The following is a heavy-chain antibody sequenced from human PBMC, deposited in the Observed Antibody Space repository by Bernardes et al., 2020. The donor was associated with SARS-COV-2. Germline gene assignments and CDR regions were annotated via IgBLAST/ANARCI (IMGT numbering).Heavy chain of an antibody. CDR2: IYYIGST. J-gene: IGHJ4*02. CDR1: GVPISSYY. Sequence: SETLSLTCTVSGVPISSYYCSWIRQPPGKGLEWMGYIYYIGSTNYNPSLKSRVTISVDTSKNQFSLKLSTVTAADTAVYYCARHDSTQDTYDYCGQGTLVTVSS. V-gene: IGHV4-59*08. CDR3: ARHDSTQDTYDY. D-gene: IGHD2-15*01.